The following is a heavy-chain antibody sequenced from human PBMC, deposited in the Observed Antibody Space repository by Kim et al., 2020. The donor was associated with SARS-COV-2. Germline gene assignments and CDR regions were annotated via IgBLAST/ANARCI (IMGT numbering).Heavy chain of an antibody. CDR1: GFTFSGYS. Sequence: GGSLRLSCAASGFTFSGYSIHWVRQAPGKGLEWVSAITSGSSNIEYADSVKGRFTISKDKATNPLYLQMNSLRAEDTAVYYCARTGVEMATSNDYWGQGALVTASS. CDR2: ITSGSSNI. CDR3: ARTGVEMATSNDY. V-gene: IGHV3-21*01. J-gene: IGHJ4*02. D-gene: IGHD5-12*01.